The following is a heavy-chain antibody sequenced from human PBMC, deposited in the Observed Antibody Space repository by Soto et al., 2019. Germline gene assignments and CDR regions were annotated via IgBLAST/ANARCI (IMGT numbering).Heavy chain of an antibody. J-gene: IGHJ5*02. CDR3: ARGGIFGVVIRGWFDP. CDR2: INHSGST. Sequence: QVQLQQWGAGLLKPSETLSLTCAVYGGSFSGYYWSWIRQPPGKGLEWIGEINHSGSTNYNPSLKSRVTISVDTSKNQFSLKLSSVTAADTAVYYCARGGIFGVVIRGWFDPWGQGNLVTVSS. D-gene: IGHD3-3*01. V-gene: IGHV4-34*01. CDR1: GGSFSGYY.